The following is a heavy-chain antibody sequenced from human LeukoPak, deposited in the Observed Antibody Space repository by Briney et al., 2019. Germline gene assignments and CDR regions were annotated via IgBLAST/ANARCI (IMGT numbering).Heavy chain of an antibody. J-gene: IGHJ4*02. V-gene: IGHV1-2*02. CDR1: GYTLTELS. CDR3: ARGGILDYDFWSGYRNFDY. D-gene: IGHD3-3*01. CDR2: INPNSGGT. Sequence: ASVKVSCKVSGYTLTELSMHWVRQAPGQGLEWMGWINPNSGGTNYAQKFQGRVTMTRDTSISTAYMELSRLRSDDTAVYYCARGGILDYDFWSGYRNFDYWGQGTLVTVSS.